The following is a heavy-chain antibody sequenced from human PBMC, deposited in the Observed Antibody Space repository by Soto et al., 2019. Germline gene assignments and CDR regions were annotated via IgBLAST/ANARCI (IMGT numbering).Heavy chain of an antibody. CDR1: GGSISSYY. CDR2: IYTSGST. D-gene: IGHD2-2*01. J-gene: IGHJ5*02. V-gene: IGHV4-4*07. Sequence: SETLSLTCTVSGGSISSYYWSWIRQPAGKGLEWIGRIYTSGSTNYNPSLKSRVTMSVDTSKNQFSLKLSSVTAADTAVYYCARDCSSTSCSNWFDPWGQGTLVTSPQ. CDR3: ARDCSSTSCSNWFDP.